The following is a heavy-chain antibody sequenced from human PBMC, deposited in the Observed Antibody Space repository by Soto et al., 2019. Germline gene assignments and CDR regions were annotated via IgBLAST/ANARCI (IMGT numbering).Heavy chain of an antibody. D-gene: IGHD2-15*01. CDR1: GFTFNTYA. CDR2: ISVSGDSA. CDR3: ATRHLSYCSGGTCNPFDF. V-gene: IGHV3-23*01. Sequence: EVQLLESGGGLVQPGGSLRLSCAASGFTFNTYAMNWVRQAPGKGLEWVSTISVSGDSAYFADSVRGRFTISRDNSKNTVYLQMNSLRADDKAMYYCATRHLSYCSGGTCNPFDFWGQGTLVTVSS. J-gene: IGHJ4*02.